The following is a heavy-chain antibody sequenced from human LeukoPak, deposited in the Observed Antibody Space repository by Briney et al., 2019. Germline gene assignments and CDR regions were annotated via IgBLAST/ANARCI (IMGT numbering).Heavy chain of an antibody. Sequence: ASVKVSCKASGYTFTGYYMHWVRQAPGQGLEWMGWINPNSGGTNYAQKFQGRVTMTRDTSISTAYMELSRLRSDDTAVYYCARDAYRRSHGGFYDFWSGSGAFDIWGQGTMVTVSS. D-gene: IGHD3-3*01. V-gene: IGHV1-2*02. CDR1: GYTFTGYY. CDR3: ARDAYRRSHGGFYDFWSGSGAFDI. CDR2: INPNSGGT. J-gene: IGHJ3*02.